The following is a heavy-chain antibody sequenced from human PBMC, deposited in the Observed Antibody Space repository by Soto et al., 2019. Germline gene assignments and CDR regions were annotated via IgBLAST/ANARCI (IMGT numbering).Heavy chain of an antibody. CDR3: ARSSEYYYDSSGSPGGY. D-gene: IGHD3-22*01. CDR2: IWYDGSNE. Sequence: QVHLVESGGGVVHPGRSLRLSCATSGFTFSSYGMHWVRQAPGKGLEWVAVIWYDGSNEYYADSVKGRFTISRDNSKNMLYLQMNSLRVEDMAVYYCARSSEYYYDSSGSPGGYWGQGTMVTVSS. CDR1: GFTFSSYG. V-gene: IGHV3-33*01. J-gene: IGHJ4*02.